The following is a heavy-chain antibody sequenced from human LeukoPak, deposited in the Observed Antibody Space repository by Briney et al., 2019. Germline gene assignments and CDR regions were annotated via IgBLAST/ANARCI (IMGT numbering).Heavy chain of an antibody. V-gene: IGHV4-39*01. CDR2: IYYSKNT. D-gene: IGHD5-18*01. CDR3: VSPRGFIYGYFDY. J-gene: IGHJ4*02. CDR1: GGSISSSSAD. Sequence: SETLSLTCTVSGGSISSSSADWGWIRQPPGKGLEWIGSIYYSKNTYYNPSLKSRVTISADTSKNQFSLTLGSVSATDTAVYYCVSPRGFIYGYFDYWGQGTLVTVSS.